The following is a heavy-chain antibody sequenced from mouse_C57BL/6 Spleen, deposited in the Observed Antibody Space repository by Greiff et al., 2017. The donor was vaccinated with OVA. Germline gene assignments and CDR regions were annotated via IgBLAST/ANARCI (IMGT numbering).Heavy chain of an antibody. CDR3: ARGPRAHWYFDV. V-gene: IGHV1-55*01. CDR1: GYTFTRYW. CDR2: IYPGSGST. Sequence: QVQLQQPGAELVKPGASVKMSCKASGYTFTRYWITWVKQRPGQGLEWIGDIYPGSGSTNYNEKFKSKATLTVDTSSSTAYMQLSSLTSEDSAVDYCARGPRAHWYFDVWGTGTTVTVSS. J-gene: IGHJ1*03. D-gene: IGHD3-3*01.